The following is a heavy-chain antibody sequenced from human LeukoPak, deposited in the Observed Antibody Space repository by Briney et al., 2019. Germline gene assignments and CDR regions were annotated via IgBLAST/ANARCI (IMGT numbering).Heavy chain of an antibody. Sequence: GGSPRLSCAASGSTFSSYSMNWVRQAPGKGLEWVSAISGSGGSTYYADSVKGRFTISRDNSKNTLYLQMNSLRAEDTTVYYCVKGYCSGGSCYFDYWGQGTLVTVSS. D-gene: IGHD2-15*01. CDR1: GSTFSSYS. CDR3: VKGYCSGGSCYFDY. CDR2: ISGSGGST. J-gene: IGHJ4*02. V-gene: IGHV3-23*01.